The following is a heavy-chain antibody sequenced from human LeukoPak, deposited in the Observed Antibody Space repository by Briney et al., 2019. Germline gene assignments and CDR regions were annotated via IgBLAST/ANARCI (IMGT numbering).Heavy chain of an antibody. CDR2: IESNGLT. Sequence: GGSLRLSCEASGFTFSNYWMHWVRQIPGKGLMWVSRIESNGLTLYADSVRDRFTISRDNGKNTIYLQMNSLRVDDTAIYYCAKAATYFYGSVTYDWFESWGQGTLVTVSS. D-gene: IGHD3-10*01. V-gene: IGHV3-74*01. CDR3: AKAATYFYGSVTYDWFES. CDR1: GFTFSNYW. J-gene: IGHJ5*01.